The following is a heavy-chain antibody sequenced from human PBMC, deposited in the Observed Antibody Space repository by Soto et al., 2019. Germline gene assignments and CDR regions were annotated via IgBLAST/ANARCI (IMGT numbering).Heavy chain of an antibody. CDR2: IAVHSGST. Sequence: ASVKVSCKASGYTFSNFGITWVRQAPGQGLQWMGWIAVHSGSTKFVQDLQGRVSMTTDTSTSTAYMELRNLRSDDTAVYYCARDRQGRCGYWSQGTRCTVSS. J-gene: IGHJ4*02. D-gene: IGHD2-15*01. V-gene: IGHV1-18*01. CDR1: GYTFSNFG. CDR3: ARDRQGRCGY.